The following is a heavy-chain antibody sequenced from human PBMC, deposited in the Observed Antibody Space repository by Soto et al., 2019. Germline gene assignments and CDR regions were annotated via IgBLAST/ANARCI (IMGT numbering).Heavy chain of an antibody. CDR2: ISGSGGST. Sequence: GSLRLSCAASGFTFSSYAMSWVRQAPGKGLEWVSAISGSGGSTYYADSVKGRFTISRDNSKNTLYLQMNSLRAEDTAVYYCAKPRDYTYYDILTGAYWGQGTLVTVSS. CDR3: AKPRDYTYYDILTGAY. CDR1: GFTFSSYA. V-gene: IGHV3-23*01. D-gene: IGHD3-9*01. J-gene: IGHJ4*02.